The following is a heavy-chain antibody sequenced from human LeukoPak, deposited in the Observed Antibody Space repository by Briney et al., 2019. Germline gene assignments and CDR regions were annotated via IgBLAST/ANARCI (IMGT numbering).Heavy chain of an antibody. J-gene: IGHJ4*02. V-gene: IGHV3-7*01. D-gene: IGHD6-19*01. Sequence: GGSLRLSCVASEFTFRDYWMSWIRQAPGKGPEWVAHLNQDASRRYYVGSVQGRFTISRDNAKNSLYLQMNSLSIEDTAVYYCARDEGGGWYQGDSWGQGTLVTVSS. CDR1: EFTFRDYW. CDR3: ARDEGGGWYQGDS. CDR2: LNQDASRR.